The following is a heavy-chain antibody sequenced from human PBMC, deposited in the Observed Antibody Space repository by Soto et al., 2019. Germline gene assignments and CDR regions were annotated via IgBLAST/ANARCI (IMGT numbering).Heavy chain of an antibody. Sequence: PSETLSLTCTVSGGSISSSSYYWGWIRQPPGKGLEWIGSIYYSGSTYYNPSLKSRVTISVDTSKNQFSLKLSSVTAADTAVYYCARQPPGGGMDVWGQGTTVTVSS. D-gene: IGHD2-15*01. V-gene: IGHV4-39*01. CDR2: IYYSGST. J-gene: IGHJ6*02. CDR3: ARQPPGGGMDV. CDR1: GGSISSSSYY.